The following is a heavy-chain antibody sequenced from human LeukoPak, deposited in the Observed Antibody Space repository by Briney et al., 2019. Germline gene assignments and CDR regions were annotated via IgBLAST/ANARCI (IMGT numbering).Heavy chain of an antibody. J-gene: IGHJ5*02. CDR3: ARLFYMATISGWFDP. Sequence: GESLKISCKGSGYSFTSYWIGWVRQMPGKGLEWMGIIYPGDSDTRYSPSFQGQVTISADKSISTAYLQWSSLKASDTAMYYCARLFYMATISGWFDPWGQGPLVTVSS. CDR1: GYSFTSYW. V-gene: IGHV5-51*01. CDR2: IYPGDSDT. D-gene: IGHD5-12*01.